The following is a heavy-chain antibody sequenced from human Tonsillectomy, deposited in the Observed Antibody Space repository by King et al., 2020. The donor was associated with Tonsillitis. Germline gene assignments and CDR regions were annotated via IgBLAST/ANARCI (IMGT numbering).Heavy chain of an antibody. CDR3: ASLYCSDGKCYAGWFDP. Sequence: QLVQSGAEVKKPGASVKVSCKASGYSFTGYYIHWVRQAPGQGLEWMGWINPNSGGTEYAQKFQGRVTMTRDTSISTANMELSGLRFDDTAVYYCASLYCSDGKCYAGWFDPWGQGTLVTVSS. D-gene: IGHD2-15*01. CDR2: INPNSGGT. CDR1: GYSFTGYY. V-gene: IGHV1-2*02. J-gene: IGHJ5*02.